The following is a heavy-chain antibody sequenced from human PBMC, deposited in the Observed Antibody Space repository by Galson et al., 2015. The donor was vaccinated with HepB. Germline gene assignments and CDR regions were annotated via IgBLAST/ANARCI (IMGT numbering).Heavy chain of an antibody. V-gene: IGHV3-74*01. CDR3: VVDDPSGTPDR. CDR1: GFTFSIYW. D-gene: IGHD1-7*01. Sequence: SLRLSCAASGFTFSIYWMHWVRQAPGKGLVWVSRISSDGSTTTYADSVKGRFTISRDNAKNTLYLQMNSLRAEDTAVYYCVVDDPSGTPDRWGQGTLVTVSS. J-gene: IGHJ4*02. CDR2: ISSDGSTT.